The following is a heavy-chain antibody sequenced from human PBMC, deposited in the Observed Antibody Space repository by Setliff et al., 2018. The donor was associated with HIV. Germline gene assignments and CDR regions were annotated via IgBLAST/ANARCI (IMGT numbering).Heavy chain of an antibody. CDR3: ARVHYSWDSFDY. V-gene: IGHV4-61*05. CDR1: AGSIRSSTYY. CDR2: LSYSGST. D-gene: IGHD2-15*01. J-gene: IGHJ4*02. Sequence: SETLSLTCTVSAGSIRSSTYYWAWIRQPPGKGLEWIGYLSYSGSTSYNPSLKSRVAISLDTSTSKNEFSLKLTSVTAADTAVYFCARVHYSWDSFDYWGQGTLVTVSS.